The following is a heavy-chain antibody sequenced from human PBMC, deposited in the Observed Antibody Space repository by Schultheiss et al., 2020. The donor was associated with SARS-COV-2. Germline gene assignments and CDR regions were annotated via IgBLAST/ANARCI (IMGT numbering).Heavy chain of an antibody. J-gene: IGHJ4*02. CDR3: AKDQYYYDITGPDY. Sequence: GGSLRLSCAASGFTFSSYSMNWVRQAPGKGLEWVSSISSSSSYIYYADSVKGRFTISRDNAKNSLYLQMNSLRAEDTAVYYCAKDQYYYDITGPDYWGQGTLVTVSS. V-gene: IGHV3-21*01. CDR2: ISSSSSYI. CDR1: GFTFSSYS. D-gene: IGHD3-22*01.